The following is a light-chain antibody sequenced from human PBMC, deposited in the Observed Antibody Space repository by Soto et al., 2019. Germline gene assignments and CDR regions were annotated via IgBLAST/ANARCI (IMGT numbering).Light chain of an antibody. Sequence: EMVMTQSPATLPASPGERATLSCRASQSVSSDLAWYQQKPGQAPRLLIYGASTRATDIPARFSGSGSGTEFTLTISSLQSEDFAVYYCQQYNYWPPGTFGQGTKVEIK. J-gene: IGKJ1*01. CDR2: GAS. CDR1: QSVSSD. V-gene: IGKV3-15*01. CDR3: QQYNYWPPGT.